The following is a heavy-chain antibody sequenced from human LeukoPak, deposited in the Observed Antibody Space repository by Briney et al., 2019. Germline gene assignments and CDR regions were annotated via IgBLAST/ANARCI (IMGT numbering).Heavy chain of an antibody. J-gene: IGHJ4*02. CDR3: ATLRVY. V-gene: IGHV3-30*02. CDR2: IQSDGRNK. Sequence: GGSLRLSCAASGFSFSTYGMHWVRQAPGKGLEWLAFIQSDGRNKYYADSVKGRFTISRDNSKNTLYLQMNSLRAEDTAVYYCATLRVYWGQGTLVTVSS. CDR1: GFSFSTYG.